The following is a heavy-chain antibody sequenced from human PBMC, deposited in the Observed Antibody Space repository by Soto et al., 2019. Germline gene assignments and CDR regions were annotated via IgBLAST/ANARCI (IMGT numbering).Heavy chain of an antibody. CDR1: GFTFSSNA. V-gene: IGHV3-30*03. D-gene: IGHD6-19*01. J-gene: IGHJ4*02. CDR2: ISYDGKVK. Sequence: PGGSLRLSCTASGFTFSSNAMHWVRQAPGKGLEWVAFISYDGKVKYDADSVKGRITISRDNSKNTLYLQMNSLRAEDTAVYYCARRSSGWYFDYWGQGTLVTVSS. CDR3: ARRSSGWYFDY.